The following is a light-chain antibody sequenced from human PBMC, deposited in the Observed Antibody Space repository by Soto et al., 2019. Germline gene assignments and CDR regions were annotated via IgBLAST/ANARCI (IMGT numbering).Light chain of an antibody. J-gene: IGLJ3*02. CDR3: AAWDGSLNVVL. CDR2: STN. Sequence: QSVLTQPPSASGTPGQRVTISCSGSSSNIGTNTVNWYQQFPRSAPKLLMYSTNQRPSGVPDRFSGSKSGTSASLAISGLQSEDEAGYFCAAWDGSLNVVLFGGGTQLTVL. V-gene: IGLV1-44*01. CDR1: SSNIGTNT.